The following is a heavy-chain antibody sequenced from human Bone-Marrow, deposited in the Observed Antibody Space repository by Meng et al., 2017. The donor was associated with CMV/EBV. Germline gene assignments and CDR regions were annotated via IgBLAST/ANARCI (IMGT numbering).Heavy chain of an antibody. J-gene: IGHJ4*02. CDR2: INWNGGST. CDR3: ARGNHGLQHN. D-gene: IGHD5-24*01. Sequence: GESLKISCAASGFTFSDYFMSWIRQAPGKGLEWVSGINWNGGSTGYADSVKGRFTISRDNAKNSLYLQMNSLRAEDTALYYCARGNHGLQHNWGQGTLVTVSS. CDR1: GFTFSDYF. V-gene: IGHV3-20*04.